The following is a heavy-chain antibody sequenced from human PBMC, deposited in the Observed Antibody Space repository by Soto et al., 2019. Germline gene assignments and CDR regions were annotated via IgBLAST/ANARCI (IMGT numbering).Heavy chain of an antibody. CDR3: ARESGCSGGSCYSGWFDP. D-gene: IGHD2-15*01. CDR1: GGSISGYY. V-gene: IGHV4-59*01. CDR2: SHDNGTT. J-gene: IGHJ5*02. Sequence: PSETLSLTCTVFGGSISGYYWSWMRQPPGKGLEWIGYSHDNGTTYYNPSLKSRVTISVDTSKKQFSLKLTSVTAADTATYYCARESGCSGGSCYSGWFDPWGQGTLVTVSS.